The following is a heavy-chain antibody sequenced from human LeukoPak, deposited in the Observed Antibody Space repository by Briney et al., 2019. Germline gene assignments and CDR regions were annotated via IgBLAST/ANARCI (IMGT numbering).Heavy chain of an antibody. J-gene: IGHJ4*02. D-gene: IGHD6-13*01. CDR1: GYSFTSYW. CDR2: VDPTDSDV. V-gene: IGHV5-10-1*01. Sequence: GEPLKISCKGSGYSFTSYWIGWVRQMPGKGLEWMGIVDPTDSDVDYSPSFQGHVTISSDTSTSTVYLQWSSLKASDTAVYYCARRARYHSSFPLDFWGQGTQVIVSS. CDR3: ARRARYHSSFPLDF.